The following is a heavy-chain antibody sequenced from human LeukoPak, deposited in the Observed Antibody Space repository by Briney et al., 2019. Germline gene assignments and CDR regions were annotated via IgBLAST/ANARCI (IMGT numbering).Heavy chain of an antibody. J-gene: IGHJ4*02. Sequence: PSETLSLTCTVSGGSITSYYWSWTRQPPGKGLEWIGYIYNSGSTNYNPSLKSRVTISVDTSKNQFSLKLSSVTAADTAVYYCARLYSSSLGRVFDYWGQGTLVTVSS. CDR1: GGSITSYY. V-gene: IGHV4-59*01. CDR2: IYNSGST. D-gene: IGHD4-11*01. CDR3: ARLYSSSLGRVFDY.